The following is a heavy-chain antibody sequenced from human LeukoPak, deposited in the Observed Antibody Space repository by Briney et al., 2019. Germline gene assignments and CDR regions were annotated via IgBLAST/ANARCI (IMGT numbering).Heavy chain of an antibody. CDR2: FHNSGTS. CDR3: ARDSRGGGPDFDY. CDR1: GDSISSSY. D-gene: IGHD3-16*01. J-gene: IGHJ4*02. V-gene: IGHV4-59*01. Sequence: SETLSLTCTVSGDSISSSYWAWIRQPPGKGLEWIGYFHNSGTSSYNPSLKSRVTISLDTSINQFSLKMTSVTAADTAFYYCARDSRGGGPDFDYWGQGILVTVSS.